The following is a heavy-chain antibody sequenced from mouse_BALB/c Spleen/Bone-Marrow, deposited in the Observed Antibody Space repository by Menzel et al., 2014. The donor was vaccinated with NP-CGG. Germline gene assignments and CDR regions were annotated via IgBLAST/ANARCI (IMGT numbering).Heavy chain of an antibody. CDR3: ATYDGYCFDY. Sequence: EVKLVESGPSLVKPSQPLSLTCSVTGDSITSGYWNWIRKFPGNKLEYMGYISYSGNTYYNPSLKSRISITRDTSKNXYYLQLNSVTTEDTATYYCATYDGYCFDYWGQGTTLTVSS. D-gene: IGHD2-3*01. V-gene: IGHV3-8*02. CDR1: GDSITSGY. CDR2: ISYSGNT. J-gene: IGHJ2*01.